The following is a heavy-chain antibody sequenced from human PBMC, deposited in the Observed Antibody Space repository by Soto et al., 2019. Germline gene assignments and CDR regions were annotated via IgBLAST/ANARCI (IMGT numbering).Heavy chain of an antibody. CDR3: ARGIYGSGTSDGFY. Sequence: ASVNVSCKASGYTFTSYAMHWVRQAPGQRLEWMGWINAGNGNTKYSQKFQGRVTITRDTSASTAYMELSSLRSEDTAVYYCARGIYGSGTSDGFYWGQGTLVTVSS. CDR2: INAGNGNT. CDR1: GYTFTSYA. D-gene: IGHD3-10*01. J-gene: IGHJ4*02. V-gene: IGHV1-3*01.